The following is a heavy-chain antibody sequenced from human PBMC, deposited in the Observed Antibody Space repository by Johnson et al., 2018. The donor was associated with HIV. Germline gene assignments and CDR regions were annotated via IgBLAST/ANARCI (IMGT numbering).Heavy chain of an antibody. Sequence: VQLVESGGGLVKPGGSLRLSCAASGFTFSDYYMSWIRQAPGKGLEWVSYISSSGSTIYYADSVKGRFTISRDKAKNSLYLQMKRLRAEATAVYYCVGLPPGIARRAFGIWGQGTMVTVSS. V-gene: IGHV3-11*04. J-gene: IGHJ3*02. CDR2: ISSSGSTI. CDR1: GFTFSDYY. D-gene: IGHD6-13*01. CDR3: VGLPPGIARRAFGI.